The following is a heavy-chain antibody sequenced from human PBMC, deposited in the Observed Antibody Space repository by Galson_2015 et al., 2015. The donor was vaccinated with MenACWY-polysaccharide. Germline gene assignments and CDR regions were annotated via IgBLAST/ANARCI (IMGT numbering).Heavy chain of an antibody. V-gene: IGHV4-38-2*01. D-gene: IGHD1-26*01. CDR2: IYPRGST. CDR3: ARVEKYSGSYYILH. CDR1: GSSISGGYY. Sequence: ETLSRACAVSGSSISGGYYWGRIRQPPGKGLEWIGSIYPRGSTYYNPSLKSRVTISVDTSKNQCSRKLSSVTAADTAVYYCARVEKYSGSYYILHWGQGTLVTVSS. J-gene: IGHJ4*02.